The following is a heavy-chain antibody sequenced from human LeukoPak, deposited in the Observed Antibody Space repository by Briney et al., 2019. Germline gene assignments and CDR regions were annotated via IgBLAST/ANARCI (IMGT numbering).Heavy chain of an antibody. Sequence: GGSLRLSCAASGFTFSDYYMSWIRQAPGKGLEGVSYISSSGSTIYYADSVKGRFTISRDNAKNSLYLQMNSLRVEDTAVYYCANHFACGSTSCPPFDSWGQGTLVTVSS. CDR3: ANHFACGSTSCPPFDS. CDR2: ISSSGSTI. J-gene: IGHJ4*02. V-gene: IGHV3-11*04. CDR1: GFTFSDYY. D-gene: IGHD2-2*01.